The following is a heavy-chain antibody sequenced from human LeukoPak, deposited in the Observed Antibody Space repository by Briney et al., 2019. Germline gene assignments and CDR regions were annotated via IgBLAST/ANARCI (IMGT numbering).Heavy chain of an antibody. CDR2: ISSRSSTI. Sequence: PGGSLRLSCAASAFTFSSYSMNWVRQAPGKGLEWVSYISSRSSTIYYADSVKGRFTISRDNAKNSLYLQMNSLRAEDTAVYYCARWDLPQSSGYFSWERWGPQYFDYWGQGTLVTVSS. V-gene: IGHV3-48*04. D-gene: IGHD3-22*01. CDR3: ARWDLPQSSGYFSWERWGPQYFDY. J-gene: IGHJ4*02. CDR1: AFTFSSYS.